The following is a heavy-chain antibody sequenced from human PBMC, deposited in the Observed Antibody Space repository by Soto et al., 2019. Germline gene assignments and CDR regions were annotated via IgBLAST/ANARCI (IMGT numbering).Heavy chain of an antibody. CDR2: IYYSGST. CDR1: GGSISSYY. J-gene: IGHJ4*02. CDR3: ARRYGRYFDY. Sequence: QVQLQESGPGLVKPSETLSLTCTVSGGSISSYYWSWVRQPPGKGLEWIGYIYYSGSTNYNPSLTSRVTIAVNTSKNHFSLKLSSVTAADTAVYYCARRYGRYFDYWGQGTRVTVSS. V-gene: IGHV4-59*08. D-gene: IGHD4-17*01.